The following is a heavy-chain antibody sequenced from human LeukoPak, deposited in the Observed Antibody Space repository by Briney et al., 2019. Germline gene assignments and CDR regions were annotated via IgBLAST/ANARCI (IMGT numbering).Heavy chain of an antibody. CDR1: GYTFTNSG. CDR2: ISTYNGNT. Sequence: ASVKVSCKTSGYTFTNSGISWVRQAPGQGLEWMGWISTYNGNTNSAQKLQGRITMTTDTSTSTASMELRSLRSDDTAVYYCARSRVSYYDILTGYYPFDYWGQGTLVTVSS. V-gene: IGHV1-18*01. J-gene: IGHJ4*02. D-gene: IGHD3-9*01. CDR3: ARSRVSYYDILTGYYPFDY.